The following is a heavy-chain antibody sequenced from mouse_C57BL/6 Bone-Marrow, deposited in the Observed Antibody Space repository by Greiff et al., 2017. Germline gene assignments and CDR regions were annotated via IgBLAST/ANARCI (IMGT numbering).Heavy chain of an antibody. J-gene: IGHJ2*01. CDR1: GFTFRSYA. CDR2: ISDGGSYT. V-gene: IGHV5-4*03. D-gene: IGHD1-1*01. CDR3: ARAIYYSFDY. Sequence: DVMLVESGGGLVKPGGSLKLSCAASGFTFRSYAMSWVRQTPEKRLEWVATISDGGSYTYYPDNVKGRFTISRDKAKKNLYLQMSHLKYEDTAMYYCARAIYYSFDYWGQGTTLTGSS.